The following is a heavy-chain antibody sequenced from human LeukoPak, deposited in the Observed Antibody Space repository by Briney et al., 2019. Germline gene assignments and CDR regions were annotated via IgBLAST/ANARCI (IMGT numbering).Heavy chain of an antibody. Sequence: GGSLRLSCAASGCSFSNYWMNWVRQAPGKGLEWVSSISSSSSYIYYADSVKGRFTISRDNAKNSLYLQMNSLRAEDTAVYYCARDSGSYYAGAFDIWGQGTMVTVSS. D-gene: IGHD1-26*01. J-gene: IGHJ3*02. CDR1: GCSFSNYW. CDR3: ARDSGSYYAGAFDI. V-gene: IGHV3-21*01. CDR2: ISSSSSYI.